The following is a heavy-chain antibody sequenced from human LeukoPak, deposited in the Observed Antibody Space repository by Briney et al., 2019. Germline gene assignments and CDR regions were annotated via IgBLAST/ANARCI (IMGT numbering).Heavy chain of an antibody. CDR1: GFTFSSYA. V-gene: IGHV3-23*01. Sequence: GGSLRLSCAASGFTFSSYAMSWVRQAPGKGLEWVSSISGSGGSTFYADSVKGRFTISRDNSKNTLYLQMNSLRADDTAVYYCARGYCSSTTCYSRFECWGQGTLVTVCS. CDR3: ARGYCSSTTCYSRFEC. D-gene: IGHD2-2*02. CDR2: ISGSGGST. J-gene: IGHJ4*02.